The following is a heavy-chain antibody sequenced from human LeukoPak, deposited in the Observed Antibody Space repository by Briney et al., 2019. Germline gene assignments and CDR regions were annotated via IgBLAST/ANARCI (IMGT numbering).Heavy chain of an antibody. J-gene: IGHJ4*02. Sequence: GGSLRLSCAASGFTFSSYAMSWVRQAPGKGLEWVSAISGSGGSTYYADSVKGRFTISRDNSKNTLYLQMNSLRAEDTAVYYCAKDQEVLRYFDWLFDYWGQGTLVTVSS. CDR2: ISGSGGST. V-gene: IGHV3-23*01. CDR3: AKDQEVLRYFDWLFDY. D-gene: IGHD3-9*01. CDR1: GFTFSSYA.